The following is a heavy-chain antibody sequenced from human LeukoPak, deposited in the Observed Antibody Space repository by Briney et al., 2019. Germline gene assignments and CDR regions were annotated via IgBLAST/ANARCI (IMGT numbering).Heavy chain of an antibody. CDR1: GFTFSGFW. J-gene: IGHJ2*01. CDR2: INSDGSGT. Sequence: GGSLRLSCAASGFTFSGFWMHWVRQTPGRGLVGVSRINSDGSGTNYADSVKGRFTISRDNAKNTLYLQMNSLRAEDMAVYYCARGGWRGPDGYFDLWGRGTLVTVSS. CDR3: ARGGWRGPDGYFDL. D-gene: IGHD1-14*01. V-gene: IGHV3-74*01.